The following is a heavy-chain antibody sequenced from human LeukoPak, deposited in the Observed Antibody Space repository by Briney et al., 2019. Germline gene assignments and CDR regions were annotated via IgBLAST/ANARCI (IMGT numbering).Heavy chain of an antibody. Sequence: GGSLRLSCAASGFTFSSYAMSWVRQAPGKGLEWVSAISGSGGSTYYADSVKGRFTISRDNSKNTPYLQMNSLRAEDTAVYYCAEDVYWSGRSCYAFDYWGQGTLVTVSS. D-gene: IGHD2-15*01. CDR2: ISGSGGST. J-gene: IGHJ4*02. V-gene: IGHV3-23*01. CDR1: GFTFSSYA. CDR3: AEDVYWSGRSCYAFDY.